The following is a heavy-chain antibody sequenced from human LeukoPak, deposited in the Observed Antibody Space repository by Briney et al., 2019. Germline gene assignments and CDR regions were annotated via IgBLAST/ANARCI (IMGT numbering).Heavy chain of an antibody. V-gene: IGHV3-7*01. J-gene: IGHJ4*02. Sequence: GGSLRLSCAASGFSSSTYWMSWVRQAPGKRPEWMANIKQDGSEKYYVDSVKGRFTISRDNAKNSLFLQMNSLRAEDTAMYYCVRGKGYYEIRGQGTLVTVSS. CDR1: GFSSSTYW. CDR3: VRGKGYYEI. CDR2: IKQDGSEK. D-gene: IGHD3-22*01.